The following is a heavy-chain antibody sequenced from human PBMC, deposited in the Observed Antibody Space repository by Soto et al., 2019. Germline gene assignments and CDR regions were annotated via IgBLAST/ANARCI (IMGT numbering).Heavy chain of an antibody. Sequence: ASVKVSCKASGYTFTGYYIHWVRQAPGQGLEWMGWINPNSGGTNYAQKFQGWVTMTRDTSISTAYMELSRLRSDDTAVYYCARDQTMHDFWSGYSEENWFDPWGQGTLVTVSS. CDR2: INPNSGGT. CDR1: GYTFTGYY. D-gene: IGHD3-3*01. CDR3: ARDQTMHDFWSGYSEENWFDP. V-gene: IGHV1-2*04. J-gene: IGHJ5*02.